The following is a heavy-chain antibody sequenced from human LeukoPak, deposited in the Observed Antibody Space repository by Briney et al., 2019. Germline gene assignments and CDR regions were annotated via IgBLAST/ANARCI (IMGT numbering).Heavy chain of an antibody. CDR3: ANLYGDYPDY. CDR1: GFTFSSYG. CDR2: ISYDGSDE. J-gene: IGHJ4*02. V-gene: IGHV3-30*18. D-gene: IGHD4-17*01. Sequence: GRSLRLSCAASGFTFSSYGMHWVRRAPGKGLEWVAVISYDGSDEYYVDSVKGRFTISRDNSKSTLYLQMNSLRVEDTAVYYCANLYGDYPDYWGQGTLVTVSS.